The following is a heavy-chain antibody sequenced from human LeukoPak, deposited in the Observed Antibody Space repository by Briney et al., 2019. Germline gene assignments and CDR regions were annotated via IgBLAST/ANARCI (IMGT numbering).Heavy chain of an antibody. V-gene: IGHV3-23*01. J-gene: IGHJ4*02. CDR3: ARDMVRGVIIPDY. Sequence: GGSLRLSCAASGFTFSSYAMSWVRQAPGKGLEWVSAISGSGGSTYYADSVKGRFTISRDNSKNTLYLQMNSLRSDDTAVYYCARDMVRGVIIPDYWGQGTLVTVSS. CDR1: GFTFSSYA. CDR2: ISGSGGST. D-gene: IGHD3-10*01.